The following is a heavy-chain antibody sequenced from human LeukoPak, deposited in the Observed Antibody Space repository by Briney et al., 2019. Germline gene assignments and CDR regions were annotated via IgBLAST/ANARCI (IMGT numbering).Heavy chain of an antibody. J-gene: IGHJ4*02. CDR3: ARGRYDILTGYSPHFDY. CDR1: GYTFTSYG. D-gene: IGHD3-9*01. Sequence: APVQFSCKASGYTFTSYGISWVRQAPGQGLEWMGWIIAYNGNTNYAQKLQGRVTMTTDTSTSTAYMELRSLRSDDTAVYYCARGRYDILTGYSPHFDYWGQGTLVTVSS. V-gene: IGHV1-18*01. CDR2: IIAYNGNT.